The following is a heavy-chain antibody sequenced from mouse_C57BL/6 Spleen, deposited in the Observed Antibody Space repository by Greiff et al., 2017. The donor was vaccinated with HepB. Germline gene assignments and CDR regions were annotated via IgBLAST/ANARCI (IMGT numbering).Heavy chain of an antibody. J-gene: IGHJ2*01. Sequence: VHLVESGAELVKPGASVKISCKASGYAFSSYWMNWVKQRPGKGLEWIGQIYPGDGDTNYNGKFKGKATLTADKSSSTAYMQLSSLTSEDSAVYFCARRGGSSRLFDYWGQGTTLTVSS. CDR2: IYPGDGDT. CDR1: GYAFSSYW. D-gene: IGHD1-1*01. CDR3: ARRGGSSRLFDY. V-gene: IGHV1-80*01.